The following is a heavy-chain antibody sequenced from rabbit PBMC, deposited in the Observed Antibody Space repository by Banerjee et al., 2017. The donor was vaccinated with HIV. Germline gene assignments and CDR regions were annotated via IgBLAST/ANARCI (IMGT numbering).Heavy chain of an antibody. Sequence: QSLEESGGDLVKPGASLTLTCTASGFSFGQDMCWVRQAPGKGLGWIGCIDTRYGNTYYASWAKGRFTISKTSSTTVTLQMTSLTAADTATYFCARDLAGVIGWNFNLWGQGTLVTVS. CDR1: GFSFGQD. CDR3: ARDLAGVIGWNFNL. J-gene: IGHJ4*01. D-gene: IGHD4-1*01. CDR2: IDTRYGNT. V-gene: IGHV1S40*01.